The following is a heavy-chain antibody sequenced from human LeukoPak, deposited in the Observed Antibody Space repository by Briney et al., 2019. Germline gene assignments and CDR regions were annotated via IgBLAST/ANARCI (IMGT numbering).Heavy chain of an antibody. Sequence: ASVKVSCKASGGTFSSYAISWVRQAPGQGLEWMGWISAYNGNTNYAQKLQGRVTMTTDTSTSTAYMELRSLRSDDTAVYYCARTSVLRYFDVDYWGQGTLVTVSS. V-gene: IGHV1-18*01. CDR3: ARTSVLRYFDVDY. CDR2: ISAYNGNT. D-gene: IGHD3-9*01. CDR1: GGTFSSYA. J-gene: IGHJ4*02.